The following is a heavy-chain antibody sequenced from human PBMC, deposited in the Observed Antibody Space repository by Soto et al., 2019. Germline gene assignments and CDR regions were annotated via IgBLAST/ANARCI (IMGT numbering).Heavy chain of an antibody. V-gene: IGHV3-74*01. CDR2: INSDGSRT. D-gene: IGHD5-18*01. CDR3: GRAGYNYGRDC. J-gene: IGHJ4*02. Sequence: HPGGSLRLSCVASGFTFSSNWMYWVRQAPGKGLVWVSRINSDGSRTTYADSVKGRFTISRDNAENTLYLQMNSLRAEDTAVYYCGRAGYNYGRDCWGQGTVVTVSS. CDR1: GFTFSSNW.